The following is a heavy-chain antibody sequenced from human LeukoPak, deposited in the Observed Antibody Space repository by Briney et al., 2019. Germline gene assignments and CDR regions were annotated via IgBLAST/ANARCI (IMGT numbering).Heavy chain of an antibody. J-gene: IGHJ4*02. D-gene: IGHD6-13*01. CDR2: IDTDGSDT. CDR3: ARDAVGIYRIIDY. CDR1: GFTFSNYW. Sequence: GGSLRLSCAASGFTFSNYWMHWVRQAPGKGLVWVSRIDTDGSDTSYADSVKGRFTISRDNAKNTLYLQMNSLRAEDTAVYYCARDAVGIYRIIDYWGQGTLVTVSS. V-gene: IGHV3-74*01.